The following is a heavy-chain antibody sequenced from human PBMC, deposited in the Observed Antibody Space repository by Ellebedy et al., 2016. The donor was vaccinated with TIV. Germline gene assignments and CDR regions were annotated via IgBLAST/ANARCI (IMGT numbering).Heavy chain of an antibody. D-gene: IGHD3-22*01. CDR1: GFTVSSNY. J-gene: IGHJ6*02. CDR3: ARDCYYDSSGYFSYYYGMDV. Sequence: GGSLRLXXAASGFTVSSNYMSWVRQAPGKGLEWVSVIYSGGSTYYADSVKGRFTISRDNSKNTLYLQMNSLRAEDTAVYYCARDCYYDSSGYFSYYYGMDVWGQGTTVTVSS. CDR2: IYSGGST. V-gene: IGHV3-53*01.